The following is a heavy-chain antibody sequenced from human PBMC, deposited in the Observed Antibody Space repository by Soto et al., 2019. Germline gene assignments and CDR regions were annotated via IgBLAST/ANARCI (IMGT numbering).Heavy chain of an antibody. D-gene: IGHD6-6*01. J-gene: IGHJ6*02. Sequence: LALTCAVYGGSFSGYYWSWIRQPPGKGLEWIGEINHSGSTNYNPSLKSRVTISVDTSKNQFSLKLSSVTAADTAVYYCASTIAARAPLYGMDVWGQGTTVTVSS. CDR3: ASTIAARAPLYGMDV. CDR2: INHSGST. CDR1: GGSFSGYY. V-gene: IGHV4-34*01.